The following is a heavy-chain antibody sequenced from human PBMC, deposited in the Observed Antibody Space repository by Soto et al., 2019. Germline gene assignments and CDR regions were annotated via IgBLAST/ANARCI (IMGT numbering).Heavy chain of an antibody. J-gene: IGHJ4*02. D-gene: IGHD3-22*01. CDR1: GGFISSYY. Sequence: SETLSLTCTVSGGFISSYYWSWIRQSPGKGLEWIGYTHHTGSTNYNPSLKSRVTMSLDTSRNQFSLKLYSVTAADTAVYYCARSIDSSGYYFSNCWGQGXLVTVSS. V-gene: IGHV4-59*01. CDR2: THHTGST. CDR3: ARSIDSSGYYFSNC.